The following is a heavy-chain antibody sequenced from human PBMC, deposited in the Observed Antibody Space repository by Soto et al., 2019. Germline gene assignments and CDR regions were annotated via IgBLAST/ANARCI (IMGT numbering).Heavy chain of an antibody. CDR1: GFTFSSYA. CDR2: ISGSGGST. D-gene: IGHD3-22*01. J-gene: IGHJ3*02. CDR3: AKDLRQNCYDSPDAFDI. V-gene: IGHV3-23*01. Sequence: GGSLRLSXAASGFTFSSYAMSWVRQAPGKGLEWVSAISGSGGSTYYADSVKGRFTISRDNSKNMLYLQMNSLRAEDTAVYYCAKDLRQNCYDSPDAFDIWGQGTMVTVSS.